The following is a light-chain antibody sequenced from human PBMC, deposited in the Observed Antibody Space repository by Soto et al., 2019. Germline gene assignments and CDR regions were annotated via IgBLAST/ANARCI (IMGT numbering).Light chain of an antibody. CDR2: WAS. V-gene: IGKV4-1*01. Sequence: DIVMTQPPESLAVSLGARATINCKSSQSVLYSSNNKNFLGWYQQKVGQPPKLLIYWASTRESWVPDRFSGSGSGTDFTLTISSLQSEDVAIYYCQQYYNNPITFGQGTRLEIK. CDR3: QQYYNNPIT. CDR1: QSVLYSSNNKNF. J-gene: IGKJ5*01.